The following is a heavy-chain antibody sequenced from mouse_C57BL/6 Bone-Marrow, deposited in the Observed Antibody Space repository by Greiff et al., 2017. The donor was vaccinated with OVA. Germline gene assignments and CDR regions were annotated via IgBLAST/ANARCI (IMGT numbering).Heavy chain of an antibody. V-gene: IGHV1-82*01. CDR2: IYPGDGDT. D-gene: IGHD1-3*01. Sequence: VVKPGASVKISCKASGYAFSSSWMNWVKQRPGKGLEWIGRIYPGDGDTNYNGKFKGKATLTADKSSSTAYMQLSSLASEDSAVYFCARSGYYAMDYWGHGTSVTVSS. CDR3: ARSGYYAMDY. J-gene: IGHJ4*01. CDR1: GYAFSSSW.